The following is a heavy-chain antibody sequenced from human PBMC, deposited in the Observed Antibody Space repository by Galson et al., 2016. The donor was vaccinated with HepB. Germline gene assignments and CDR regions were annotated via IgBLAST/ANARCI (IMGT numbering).Heavy chain of an antibody. D-gene: IGHD2-2*01. V-gene: IGHV3-7*01. CDR1: GFTFSSFW. J-gene: IGHJ4*02. CDR3: ARVYCSSTNCQPGAY. CDR2: IKQDGGDK. Sequence: SLRLSCAASGFTFSSFWMSWVRQAPGKGLEWVANIKQDGGDKYYVDSVKGRFTISRDNAKDSLYLQMNSLRAEDTAVYYCARVYCSSTNCQPGAYGGQGTLVTVAS.